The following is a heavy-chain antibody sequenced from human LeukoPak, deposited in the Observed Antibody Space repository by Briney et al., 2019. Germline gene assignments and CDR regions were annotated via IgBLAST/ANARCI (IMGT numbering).Heavy chain of an antibody. CDR3: AKDRGGITMDRGRTWYFDY. V-gene: IGHV3-30*02. Sequence: GGSLRLSRAASGFTFSSYAMSWVRQAPGKGLEWVAFIRYDGSNKYYADSVKGRFTISRDNSKNTLYLQMNSLRAEDTAVYYCAKDRGGITMDRGRTWYFDYWGQGTLVTVSS. D-gene: IGHD3-10*01. J-gene: IGHJ4*02. CDR1: GFTFSSYA. CDR2: IRYDGSNK.